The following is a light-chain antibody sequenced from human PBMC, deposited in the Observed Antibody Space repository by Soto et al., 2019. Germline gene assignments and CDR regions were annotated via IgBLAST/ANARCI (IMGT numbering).Light chain of an antibody. CDR1: SSNIGNNY. CDR3: GTWDSSLSAWV. V-gene: IGLV1-51*02. J-gene: IGLJ3*02. Sequence: QSVLTQPPSVSAAPGQTVTISCSGSSSNIGNNYISWYQQLPGTVPKLVIYENNKRPSGIPDRFSGSKSGTSATLGITGLQTGDEADYYCGTWDSSLSAWVFGGGTKLTVL. CDR2: ENN.